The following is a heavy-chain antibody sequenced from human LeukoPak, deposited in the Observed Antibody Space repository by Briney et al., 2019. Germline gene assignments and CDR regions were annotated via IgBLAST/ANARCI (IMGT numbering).Heavy chain of an antibody. J-gene: IGHJ4*02. CDR1: GGSISSGDYY. CDR2: IYYSGST. CDR3: ARVPHDYAFDY. V-gene: IGHV4-30-4*08. Sequence: SETLSLTCTVSGGSISSGDYYWSWIRQPPGKGLEWIGYIYYSGSTYYNPSLKSRVTISVDTSKNQFSLKLSSVTAADTAVYYCARVPHDYAFDYWGQGTLVTVSP. D-gene: IGHD4-17*01.